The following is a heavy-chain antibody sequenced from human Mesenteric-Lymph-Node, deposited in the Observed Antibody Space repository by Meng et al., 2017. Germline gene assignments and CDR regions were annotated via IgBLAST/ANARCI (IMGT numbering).Heavy chain of an antibody. V-gene: IGHV4-34*01. J-gene: IGHJ4*02. CDR3: ATGTHDY. CDR2: INHSGST. CDR1: GGSLSGYY. D-gene: IGHD1-1*01. Sequence: QVQLQQWGAGLLKPSDPLSLTCAGYGGSLSGYYWSWIRQPPGKGLEWIGEINHSGSTNYNPSLKSRVTISVDTSKNQFSLKLSSVTAADTAVYYCATGTHDYWGQGTLVPGSS.